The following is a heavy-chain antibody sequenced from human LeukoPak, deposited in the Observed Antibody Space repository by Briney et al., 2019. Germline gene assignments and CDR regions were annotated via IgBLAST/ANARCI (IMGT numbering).Heavy chain of an antibody. CDR2: MYTSGST. V-gene: IGHV4-61*02. D-gene: IGHD3-22*01. CDR3: ARGNRNYYDSSGYQLEPHFDY. J-gene: IGHJ4*02. Sequence: TLSLTCTVSGVSISSGSYDWRWIRQPAGKGLEWIGRMYTSGSTNYNPSLKSRVTISVDTSKNQFSLKLSSVTAADTAVYYCARGNRNYYDSSGYQLEPHFDYWGQGTLVTVSS. CDR1: GVSISSGSYD.